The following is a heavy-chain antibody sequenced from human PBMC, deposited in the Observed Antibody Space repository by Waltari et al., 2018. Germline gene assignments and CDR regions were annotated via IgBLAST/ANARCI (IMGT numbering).Heavy chain of an antibody. CDR2: IYYSGST. Sequence: QVQLQESGPGLVKPSETLSLTCTVSGGSISSYYWSWIRQPPGKGLEWIGYIYYSGSTNYNPSLKSRVTISVDTSKNQFSLKLSSVTAADTAVYYCARERGHSSWYGDAFDIWGQGTMVTVSS. CDR1: GGSISSYY. D-gene: IGHD6-13*01. V-gene: IGHV4-59*01. CDR3: ARERGHSSWYGDAFDI. J-gene: IGHJ3*02.